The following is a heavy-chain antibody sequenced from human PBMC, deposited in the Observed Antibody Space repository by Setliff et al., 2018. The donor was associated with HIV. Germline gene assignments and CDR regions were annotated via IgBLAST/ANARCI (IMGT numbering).Heavy chain of an antibody. Sequence: SETLSLTCTVSGGSISSYYWSWIRQPPGKGLEWIGYIYYSGSTYYNPSLKSRVTISVDTSENQFSLKLSSVTAADTAVYYCARDGYSSSWYVISGSFDYWGQGIRVTVSS. D-gene: IGHD6-13*01. CDR1: GGSISSYY. CDR2: IYYSGST. V-gene: IGHV4-59*12. CDR3: ARDGYSSSWYVISGSFDY. J-gene: IGHJ4*02.